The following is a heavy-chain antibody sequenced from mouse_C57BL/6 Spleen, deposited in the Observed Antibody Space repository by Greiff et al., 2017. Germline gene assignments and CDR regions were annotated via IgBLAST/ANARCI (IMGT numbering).Heavy chain of an antibody. V-gene: IGHV1-53*01. Sequence: QVQLQQPGPELVKPGASVKLSCTASGYTFTSSWMHWVKQRPGQGLEWIGNINPSNGGTNYNEKFKSKATLTVDKSSSTAYMQRSSLTSEDSAVYYCAREGTYSRSANDYWGQGTSGTVSS. CDR3: AREGTYSRSANDY. D-gene: IGHD2-5*01. CDR1: GYTFTSSW. J-gene: IGHJ4*01. CDR2: INPSNGGT.